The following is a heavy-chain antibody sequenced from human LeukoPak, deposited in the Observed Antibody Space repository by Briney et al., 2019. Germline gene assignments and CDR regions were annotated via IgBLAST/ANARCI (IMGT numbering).Heavy chain of an antibody. CDR1: GFTFDDYA. CDR2: ITYNSGTI. J-gene: IGHJ4*02. Sequence: GGSLRLSCAASGFTFDDYAMHWVRQALGKGLEWVSGITYNSGTIGYADSVKGRFTISRDNAKNSLYLQMNSLKGEDTALYYCAKAGGATMTYIDYWGQGTLVTVSS. V-gene: IGHV3-9*01. CDR3: AKAGGATMTYIDY. D-gene: IGHD5-24*01.